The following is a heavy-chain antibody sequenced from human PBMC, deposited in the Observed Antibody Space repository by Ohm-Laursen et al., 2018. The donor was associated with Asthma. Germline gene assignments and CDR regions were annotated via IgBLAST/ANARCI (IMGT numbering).Heavy chain of an antibody. CDR1: GFTFNKHH. D-gene: IGHD3-10*01. J-gene: IGHJ3*01. V-gene: IGHV3-23*01. CDR3: ARGQGSGDISGSDPFDL. CDR2: IDGSGGRT. Sequence: SLRLSCAASGFTFNKHHMTWVRQAPGKGLEWVSAIDGSGGRTYYADSVKGQFTISRDDSKNTLNLQMSSLRGDDTAVYYCARGQGSGDISGSDPFDLWGQGTTVIVSS.